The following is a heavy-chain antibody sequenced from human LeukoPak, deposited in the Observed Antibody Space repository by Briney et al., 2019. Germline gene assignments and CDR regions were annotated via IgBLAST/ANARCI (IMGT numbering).Heavy chain of an antibody. J-gene: IGHJ4*02. V-gene: IGHV1-2*02. CDR2: INPSSGGT. CDR3: AKDQRAGATPWYFHY. Sequence: GASVKVSCKASGYTFTDYYMHWVRQAPGQGLEWMGWINPSSGGTNYAQKLQGRVTMTTDTSTSTAYMELRSLRSDDTAVYYCAKDQRAGATPWYFHYWGQGTLVTVSS. D-gene: IGHD1-26*01. CDR1: GYTFTDYY.